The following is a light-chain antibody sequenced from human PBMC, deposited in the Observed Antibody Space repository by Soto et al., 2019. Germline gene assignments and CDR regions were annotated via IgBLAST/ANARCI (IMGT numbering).Light chain of an antibody. J-gene: IGKJ4*01. V-gene: IGKV1-5*03. CDR1: QSISIW. Sequence: DIQMTQSPSTLSASVGDRVTITCRASQSISIWLAWYQQKPGKAPNLLIYKASSLESGVPSRFSGSGSGTEFTLTISSLQPDDFATYDCQQYNSYPTFGGGTKVEIK. CDR3: QQYNSYPT. CDR2: KAS.